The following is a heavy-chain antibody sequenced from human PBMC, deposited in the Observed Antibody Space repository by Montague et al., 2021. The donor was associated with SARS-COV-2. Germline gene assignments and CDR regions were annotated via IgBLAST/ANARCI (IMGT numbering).Heavy chain of an antibody. CDR2: TDWDDDK. Sequence: PALVKPTQTLTLTCTFSGFSLSTSGMCVSWIRQPPGKALEWLARTDWDDDKYYSTSLKTRLTISKDTSKNQVVLTMTNMDPVDIATYYCARTAGTDYTGYYYYAMDVWGQGTTVTVS. D-gene: IGHD3-10*01. CDR3: ARTAGTDYTGYYYYAMDV. CDR1: GFSLSTSGMC. V-gene: IGHV2-70*11. J-gene: IGHJ6*02.